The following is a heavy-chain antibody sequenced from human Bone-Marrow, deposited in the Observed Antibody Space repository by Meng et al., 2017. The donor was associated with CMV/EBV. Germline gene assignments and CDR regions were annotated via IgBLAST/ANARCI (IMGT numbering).Heavy chain of an antibody. D-gene: IGHD3-10*01. Sequence: GESLKISCAASGFTFSSYRMNWVRQAPGKGLEWVSSISSSSSYIYYADSVKGRFTISRDNAKNSLYLRMNSLRAEDTAVYYCARDVGGSGSYWGQGTLVTVSS. CDR2: ISSSSSYI. CDR1: GFTFSSYR. J-gene: IGHJ4*02. V-gene: IGHV3-21*01. CDR3: ARDVGGSGSY.